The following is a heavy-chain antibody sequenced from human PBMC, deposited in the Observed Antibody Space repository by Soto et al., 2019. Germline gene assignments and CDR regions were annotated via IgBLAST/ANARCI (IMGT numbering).Heavy chain of an antibody. CDR2: ISSTGTTI. CDR3: ARDHSADS. J-gene: IGHJ4*02. D-gene: IGHD3-10*01. CDR1: GFTFSNYN. Sequence: EVQLVESGGVLVQPGGSLRLSCAASGFTFSNYNFIWVRQAPGKGLEWVSYISSTGTTIHHAASVKGRFTISRDNPKNCLNLQMNSLPDEDTAVYYCARDHSADSWGQGTLVSVSS. V-gene: IGHV3-48*02.